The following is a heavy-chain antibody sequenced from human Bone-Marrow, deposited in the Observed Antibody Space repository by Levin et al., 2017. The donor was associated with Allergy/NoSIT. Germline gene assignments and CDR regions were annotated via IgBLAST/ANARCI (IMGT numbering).Heavy chain of an antibody. CDR3: VRGIIGDVRVAHKEAFDV. J-gene: IGHJ3*01. V-gene: IGHV3-21*01. D-gene: IGHD2/OR15-2a*01. CDR1: GFTFSSYA. CDR2: ISSDSSDL. Sequence: PGGSLRLSCVASGFTFSSYAMSWVRQAPGKGLEWISSISSDSSDLYYADSVKGRFTISRDNAKNSLNLQVSSLRAEDTAVYHCVRGIIGDVRVAHKEAFDVWGQGTMVTVSS.